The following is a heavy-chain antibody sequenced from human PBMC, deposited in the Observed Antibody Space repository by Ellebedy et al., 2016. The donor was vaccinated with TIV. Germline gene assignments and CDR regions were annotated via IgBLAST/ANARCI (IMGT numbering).Heavy chain of an antibody. CDR3: ARGGNSGYDSYYFDY. D-gene: IGHD5-12*01. Sequence: AASVKVPCKASGGAFRFAFHWVRQAPGHGLEWMGGIIPIFGTTYYAQKFQGRVTITADDSTSTAYMELSSLRSEDTAVYYCARGGNSGYDSYYFDYWGQGTQVTVSS. J-gene: IGHJ4*02. CDR1: GGAFRFA. CDR2: IIPIFGTT. V-gene: IGHV1-69*13.